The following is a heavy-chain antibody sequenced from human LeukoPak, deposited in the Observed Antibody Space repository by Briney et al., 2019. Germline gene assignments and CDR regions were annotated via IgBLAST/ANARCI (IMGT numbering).Heavy chain of an antibody. Sequence: PGGSLRLSCAASGFTFSNHIMHWVRQAPGKGLEWVSFIRFDGTNRQYVDSVKGRFTISRDNPNNMLYLQMNSLKFDDTAVYYCARDAYHSGDLDQWGEGTLVIVSS. D-gene: IGHD3/OR15-3a*01. V-gene: IGHV3-30*02. CDR2: IRFDGTNR. J-gene: IGHJ4*02. CDR1: GFTFSNHI. CDR3: ARDAYHSGDLDQ.